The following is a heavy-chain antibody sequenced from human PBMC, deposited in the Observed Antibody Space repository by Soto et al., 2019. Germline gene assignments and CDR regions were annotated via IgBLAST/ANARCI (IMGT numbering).Heavy chain of an antibody. D-gene: IGHD6-19*01. CDR3: AKGWGYSSGWYYLGYFDY. Sequence: QVQMVESGGGVVQPGRSLRLSCAASGFTFSSYGMHWVRQAPGKGLEWVAVISYDGSNKYYADSVKGRFTISRDNSKKTLYREMNSLRAEDTAVYYCAKGWGYSSGWYYLGYFDYWGQGTLVTVSS. V-gene: IGHV3-30*18. J-gene: IGHJ4*02. CDR2: ISYDGSNK. CDR1: GFTFSSYG.